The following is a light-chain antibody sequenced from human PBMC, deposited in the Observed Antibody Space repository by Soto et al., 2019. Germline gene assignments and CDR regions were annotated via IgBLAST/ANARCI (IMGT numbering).Light chain of an antibody. CDR3: QVWDIMTDNYV. Sequence: SYELTQSPSVSVAPEKTATITCGGNNIGNKRVHWYRQKPGQAPVLLISYDSDRPSGIPERFSGSNSGNTATLTISSVEAGDEADYYCQVWDIMTDNYVFGSGTKVTVL. CDR1: NIGNKR. V-gene: IGLV3-21*04. CDR2: YDS. J-gene: IGLJ1*01.